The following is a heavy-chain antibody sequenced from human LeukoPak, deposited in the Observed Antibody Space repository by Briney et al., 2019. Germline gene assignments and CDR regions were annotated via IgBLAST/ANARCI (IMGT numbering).Heavy chain of an antibody. CDR1: GFTFSSYA. J-gene: IGHJ4*02. Sequence: PGGSLRLSCAASGFTFSSYAMSWVRQAPGKGLEWVSAISGSGGSTYYADSVKGRFTTSRDNSKNTLYLQMNSLRAEDTAVYYCAKYPDLSGSYHDYWGQGTLVTVSS. V-gene: IGHV3-23*01. D-gene: IGHD1-26*01. CDR2: ISGSGGST. CDR3: AKYPDLSGSYHDY.